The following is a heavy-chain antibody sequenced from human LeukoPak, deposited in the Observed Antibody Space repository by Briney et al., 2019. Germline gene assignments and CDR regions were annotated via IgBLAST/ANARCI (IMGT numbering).Heavy chain of an antibody. D-gene: IGHD3-22*01. J-gene: IGHJ3*02. Sequence: PGRSLRLSCAASGFTFSTNWMTWVRQAPGKGLEWVANIKEDGSDEYSVDSVKGRFTISRDNAKNSLYLQMNSLRPEHTALYYCARDPYVGGGYAAFDIWGEGTVVTVPS. CDR2: IKEDGSDE. CDR1: GFTFSTNW. CDR3: ARDPYVGGGYAAFDI. V-gene: IGHV3-7*01.